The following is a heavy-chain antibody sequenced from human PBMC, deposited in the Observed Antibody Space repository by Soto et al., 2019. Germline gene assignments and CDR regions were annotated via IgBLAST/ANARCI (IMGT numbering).Heavy chain of an antibody. Sequence: GGSLRLCCAASGFTFSSYSMNWVRQDPGKGLEWVSSISSSSSYIYYADSVKGRFTISRDNAKNSLYLQMNSLRAEDTAVYYCARDHGPAAIAYYYYMDVWGKGTTVTVSS. CDR2: ISSSSSYI. CDR3: ARDHGPAAIAYYYYMDV. D-gene: IGHD2-2*01. CDR1: GFTFSSYS. V-gene: IGHV3-21*01. J-gene: IGHJ6*03.